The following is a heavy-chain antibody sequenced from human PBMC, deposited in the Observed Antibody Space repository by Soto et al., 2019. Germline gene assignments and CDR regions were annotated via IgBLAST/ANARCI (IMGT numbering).Heavy chain of an antibody. CDR2: ISGSGGST. CDR3: AKGITMVRGAIDI. V-gene: IGHV3-23*01. J-gene: IGHJ3*02. CDR1: GFTFSSYA. D-gene: IGHD3-10*01. Sequence: GVLRLSCAASGFTFSSYAMSWVRQAPGKGLEWVSAISGSGGSTYYADSVKGRFTISRDNSKNTLYLQMNSLRAEDTAVYYCAKGITMVRGAIDIWGQGTMVTVSS.